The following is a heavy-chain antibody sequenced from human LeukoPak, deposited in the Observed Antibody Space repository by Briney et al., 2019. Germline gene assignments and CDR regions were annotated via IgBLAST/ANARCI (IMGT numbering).Heavy chain of an antibody. CDR3: ARGGGQNPNFDY. CDR2: IYYSGST. CDR1: GGSISSYY. V-gene: IGHV4-59*01. Sequence: SETLSLTCTVSGGSISSYYWSWIRQPPGKGLEWIGYIYYSGSTNYNPSLKSRVTISVDTSKNQFSLKLSSVTAADTAVYYCARGGGQNPNFDYWGQGTLVTVSS. J-gene: IGHJ4*02. D-gene: IGHD3-16*01.